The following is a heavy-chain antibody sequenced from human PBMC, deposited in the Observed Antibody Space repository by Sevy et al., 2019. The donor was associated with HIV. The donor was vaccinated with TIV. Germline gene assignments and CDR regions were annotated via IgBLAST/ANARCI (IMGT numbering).Heavy chain of an antibody. Sequence: GGSLRLSCTASGFTFGDYAMSWIRQTPGRGLEWVGFIRSKTYGGTTEYAASVKDRFTISRDDSKSIAYLQMNSLKTEDTALYYCTRLGGTISAYYYFGMDVWGQGTTVTVSS. CDR1: GFTFGDYA. CDR2: IRSKTYGGTT. CDR3: TRLGGTISAYYYFGMDV. J-gene: IGHJ6*02. V-gene: IGHV3-49*03. D-gene: IGHD3-16*01.